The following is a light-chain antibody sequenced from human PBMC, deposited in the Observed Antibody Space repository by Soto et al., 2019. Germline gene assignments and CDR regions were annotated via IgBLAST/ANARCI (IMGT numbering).Light chain of an antibody. V-gene: IGKV3-20*01. CDR2: GAS. J-gene: IGKJ3*01. CDR1: QSVSSSY. CDR3: QQYGSS. Sequence: ELVLTQSPGTLSLSPGERATLSCRVSQSVSSSYLAWYQQKPGQAPRLLIYGASSRATGIPDRFSGSGSGTHFTLTISRLEPADFAVYYCQQYGSSFGPGTKVDIK.